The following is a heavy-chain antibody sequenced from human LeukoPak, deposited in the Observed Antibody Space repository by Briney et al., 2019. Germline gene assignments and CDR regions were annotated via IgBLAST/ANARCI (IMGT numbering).Heavy chain of an antibody. D-gene: IGHD3-10*01. CDR1: GYSFTSYW. V-gene: IGHV5-51*01. J-gene: IGHJ4*02. CDR3: ARLPWYYGSGSYGPFDY. CDR2: IYPGDSDT. Sequence: GESLKISCKGSGYSFTSYWIGWVRQMPGKGLEWMGIIYPGDSDTRYSPSFQGQVTISADNSITTAYLQWSSLKASDTAMYYCARLPWYYGSGSYGPFDYWGQGTLVTVSS.